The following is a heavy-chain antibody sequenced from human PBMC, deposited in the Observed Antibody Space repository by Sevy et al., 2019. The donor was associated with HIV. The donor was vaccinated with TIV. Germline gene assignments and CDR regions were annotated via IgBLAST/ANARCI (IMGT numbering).Heavy chain of an antibody. CDR2: INSDRQT. CDR1: GGSFSGDY. J-gene: IGHJ4*02. Sequence: SETLSLTCAVYGGSFSGDYWTWIRQFPGQELQWMGEINSDRQTKKNPSLSSRVTISVDSSKNQFSLKLISVTAADTAVYYCARGTIDFWSGYYDFWGRGTLVTVSS. V-gene: IGHV4-34*01. CDR3: ARGTIDFWSGYYDF. D-gene: IGHD3-3*01.